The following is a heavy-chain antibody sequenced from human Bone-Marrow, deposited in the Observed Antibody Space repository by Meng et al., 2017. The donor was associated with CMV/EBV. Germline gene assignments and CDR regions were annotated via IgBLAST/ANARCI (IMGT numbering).Heavy chain of an antibody. Sequence: SETLSLTCAVYGGSFSGYYWSWIRQPPGKGLEWIGEINHSGSTNYNPSLKSRVTISVDTSKNQFSLKLSSVTAADTAVYYCARLYYDFWSGYGCFDYWGQGTLVTVSS. CDR3: ARLYYDFWSGYGCFDY. V-gene: IGHV4-34*01. D-gene: IGHD3-3*01. CDR2: INHSGST. J-gene: IGHJ4*02. CDR1: GGSFSGYY.